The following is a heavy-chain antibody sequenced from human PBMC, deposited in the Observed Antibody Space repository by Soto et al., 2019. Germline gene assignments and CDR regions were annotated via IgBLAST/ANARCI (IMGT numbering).Heavy chain of an antibody. CDR3: ARGNYYDSSSYYPK. V-gene: IGHV4-34*01. J-gene: IGHJ3*01. CDR1: GGSFSGYY. CDR2: INHSGST. Sequence: QVQLQQWGAGLLKPSETLSLTCAVYGGSFSGYYCIWIRQPPGKGLEWIGEINHSGSTNYNPSLKSRVTISVDTSKNQCSLKLSSVTAADTAVYYCARGNYYDSSSYYPKWGQGTMVTVSS. D-gene: IGHD3-22*01.